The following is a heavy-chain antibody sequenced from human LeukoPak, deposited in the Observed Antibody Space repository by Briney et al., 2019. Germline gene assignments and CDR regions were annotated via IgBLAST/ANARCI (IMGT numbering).Heavy chain of an antibody. CDR2: LYTRGST. CDR3: ARRYCSSTSCYKTFDY. J-gene: IGHJ4*02. CDR1: GGSISNYY. D-gene: IGHD2-2*02. V-gene: IGHV4-4*07. Sequence: SSETLSLTCTVSGGSISNYYWSWIRQPAGKGLEWIGRLYTRGSTNYSPSLKSRVTLSVDTPKNQFSLKLSSVTAADTAVYYCARRYCSSTSCYKTFDYWGQGTLVTVSS.